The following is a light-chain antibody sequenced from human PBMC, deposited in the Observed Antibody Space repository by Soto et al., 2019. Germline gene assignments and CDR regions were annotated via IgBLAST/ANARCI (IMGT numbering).Light chain of an antibody. J-gene: IGKJ1*01. Sequence: EIVLTQSPATLSLSPGERATLSCRASQSIRSPFLAWYQQKPGQAPRLFIHGASSRATGIPDGFSGSGSGTGFSVARSGLEPGDLAVYCCGSDGGTFGRGAEVE. V-gene: IGKV3-20*01. CDR2: GAS. CDR1: QSIRSPF. CDR3: GSDGGT.